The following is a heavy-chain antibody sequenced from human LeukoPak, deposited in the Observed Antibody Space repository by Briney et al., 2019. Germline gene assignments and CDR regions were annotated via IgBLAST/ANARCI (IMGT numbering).Heavy chain of an antibody. D-gene: IGHD3-22*01. CDR2: IYYSGST. Sequence: SETLSLTCTVSGGSISSYYWSWIRQPPGKGLEWTGYIYYSGSTNYNPSLKSRVTISVDTSKNQFSLKLSSVTAADTAVYYCASLTGDYYDSSGYYFDYWGQGTLVTVSS. J-gene: IGHJ4*02. CDR3: ASLTGDYYDSSGYYFDY. CDR1: GGSISSYY. V-gene: IGHV4-59*08.